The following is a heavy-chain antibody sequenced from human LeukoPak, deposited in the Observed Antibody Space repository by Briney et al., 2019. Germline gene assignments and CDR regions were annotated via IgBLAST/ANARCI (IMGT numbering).Heavy chain of an antibody. V-gene: IGHV3-33*06. Sequence: QPGSSLRLSCAASGFPFSGSGMHWVRQAPGKGLGWVAVIWYDGSHQYYADSVKGRFTISRDNSKNTLDLQMNSLRVEDTAVYFCAKDKDAPATAQPQRGYFESWGQGTLVTVSS. CDR2: IWYDGSHQ. CDR3: AKDKDAPATAQPQRGYFES. J-gene: IGHJ4*02. D-gene: IGHD6-25*01. CDR1: GFPFSGSG.